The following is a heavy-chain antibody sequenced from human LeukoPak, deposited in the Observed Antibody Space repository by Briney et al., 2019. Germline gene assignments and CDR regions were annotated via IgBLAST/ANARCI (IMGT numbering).Heavy chain of an antibody. CDR1: GFTFSSYA. CDR3: AKDPYYYGSGSYDY. D-gene: IGHD3-10*01. Sequence: PGGSLRLSCAASGFTFSSYAMSWVRQAPGKGLEWVSAISGSGGSTYYADSEKGRFTISRDNSKNTLYLQMNSLRAEDTAVYYCAKDPYYYGSGSYDYWGQGTRATVSS. CDR2: ISGSGGST. V-gene: IGHV3-23*01. J-gene: IGHJ4*02.